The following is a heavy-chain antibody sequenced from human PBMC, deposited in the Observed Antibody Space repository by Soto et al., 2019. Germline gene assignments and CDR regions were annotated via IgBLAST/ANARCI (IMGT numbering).Heavy chain of an antibody. CDR2: IIPIFGSS. Sequence: QVQLVQSGAEVKKPGSSVKVSCKASGGSFSTYAISWVRQAPGQGLEWMGGIIPIFGSSNSPQQFHGRLTITADKSTSTIYMELRSLRSDDTAVYYCAGWFGDFRRYYYGMDVWGQGTTVTVSS. CDR3: AGWFGDFRRYYYGMDV. CDR1: GGSFSTYA. V-gene: IGHV1-69*06. D-gene: IGHD3-10*01. J-gene: IGHJ6*02.